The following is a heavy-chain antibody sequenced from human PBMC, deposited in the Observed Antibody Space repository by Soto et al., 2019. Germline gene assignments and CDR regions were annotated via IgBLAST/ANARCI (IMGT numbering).Heavy chain of an antibody. CDR2: INHRGST. CDR1: GGSFSGYY. Sequence: QVQLQQWGAGLLKPSDTLSLTCAVYGGSFSGYYWGWIRQPPGKGLEWIGEINHRGSTNYNPSLKSRVTISVDTSKNRFSLKLSSVTAADTAVYYCARGWRARSYYYYMDVWGKGTTVTVSS. V-gene: IGHV4-34*01. D-gene: IGHD1-1*01. J-gene: IGHJ6*03. CDR3: ARGWRARSYYYYMDV.